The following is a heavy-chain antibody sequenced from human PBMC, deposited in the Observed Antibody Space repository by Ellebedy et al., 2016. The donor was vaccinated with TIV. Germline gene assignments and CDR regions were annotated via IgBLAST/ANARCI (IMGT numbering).Heavy chain of an antibody. Sequence: AASVEVSCKTSDDTFTGYYIQWVRQAPGEGLEWMGRINPDRGDTDYAQKFQGRVTMTRDTSISTAYMEMSRLRSDDTAVYFCARGLGWLQRDSDYWGQGTLVTVSS. J-gene: IGHJ4*02. D-gene: IGHD5-24*01. CDR1: DDTFTGYY. CDR3: ARGLGWLQRDSDY. V-gene: IGHV1-2*06. CDR2: INPDRGDT.